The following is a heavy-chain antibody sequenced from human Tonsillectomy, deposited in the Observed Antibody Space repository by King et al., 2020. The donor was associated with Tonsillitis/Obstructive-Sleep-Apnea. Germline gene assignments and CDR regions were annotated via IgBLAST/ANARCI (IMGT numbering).Heavy chain of an antibody. J-gene: IGHJ6*03. CDR3: ARASSSSQLFDRLYYYMDG. CDR1: GYTFTSYG. Sequence: QLVQSGAEVKKPGASVKVSCKASGYTFTSYGISWVRQAPGQGLEWMGWISAYNGNTNYAQKLQGRVTMTTDTSTSTAYMELRSLRSDDTAVYYCARASSSSQLFDRLYYYMDGWGKGTTVTVSS. CDR2: ISAYNGNT. V-gene: IGHV1-18*01. D-gene: IGHD6-6*01.